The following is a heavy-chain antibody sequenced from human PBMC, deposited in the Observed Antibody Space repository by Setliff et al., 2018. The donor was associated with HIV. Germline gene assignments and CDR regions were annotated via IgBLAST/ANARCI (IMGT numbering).Heavy chain of an antibody. Sequence: GESLKISCAASGFTFSSYAMSWVRQAPGKGLEWVSAISGSGGSTYYADSVKGRFTISRDNSKNTLYLQMNSQRAEDTAVYYCAKDRIVVGYYMDVWGKGTTVTVSS. CDR3: AKDRIVVGYYMDV. V-gene: IGHV3-23*01. D-gene: IGHD2-2*01. CDR1: GFTFSSYA. CDR2: ISGSGGST. J-gene: IGHJ6*03.